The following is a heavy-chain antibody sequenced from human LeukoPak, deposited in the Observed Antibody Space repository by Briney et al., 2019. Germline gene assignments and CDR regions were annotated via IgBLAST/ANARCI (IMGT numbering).Heavy chain of an antibody. CDR2: INWNGGST. CDR1: GFNFDDYG. Sequence: GGSLRLSCAASGFNFDDYGMSWVRQGPGKGLEWASGINWNGGSTGYADSVKGRFTISRDNAKNSLYLQMNSLRAEDTALYYCARELGRDSSSWYPFPFDYWGQGTLVTVSS. J-gene: IGHJ4*02. D-gene: IGHD6-13*01. CDR3: ARELGRDSSSWYPFPFDY. V-gene: IGHV3-20*04.